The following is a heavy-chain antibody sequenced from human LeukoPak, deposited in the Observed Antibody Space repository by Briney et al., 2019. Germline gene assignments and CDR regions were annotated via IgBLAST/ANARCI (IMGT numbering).Heavy chain of an antibody. D-gene: IGHD6-19*01. Sequence: ASVKVSCKASGYTFTSYYMHWVRQAPGQGLEWMGIINPSGGSTSYAQKFQGRVTMTRDMSTSTVYMELSSLRSEDTAVYYCARGGLTIAVAGTDHYYMDVWGKGTTVTVSS. CDR3: ARGGLTIAVAGTDHYYMDV. CDR2: INPSGGST. J-gene: IGHJ6*03. V-gene: IGHV1-46*01. CDR1: GYTFTSYY.